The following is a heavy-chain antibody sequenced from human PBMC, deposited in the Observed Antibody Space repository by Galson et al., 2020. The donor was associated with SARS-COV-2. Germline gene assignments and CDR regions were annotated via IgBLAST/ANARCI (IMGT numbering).Heavy chain of an antibody. Sequence: SETLSLTCTVSGGSISSYYWSWIRQPPGKGLEWIGYIYYSGSTNYNPSLKSRVTISVDTSKNQFSLKLSSVTAADTAVYYCARGIKAYYDFWSGYDPTPNAFDIWGQGTMVTVSS. J-gene: IGHJ3*02. CDR2: IYYSGST. CDR3: ARGIKAYYDFWSGYDPTPNAFDI. D-gene: IGHD3-3*01. V-gene: IGHV4-59*01. CDR1: GGSISSYY.